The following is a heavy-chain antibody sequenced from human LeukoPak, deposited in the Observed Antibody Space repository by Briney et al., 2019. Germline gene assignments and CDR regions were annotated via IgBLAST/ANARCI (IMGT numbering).Heavy chain of an antibody. D-gene: IGHD2-2*01. V-gene: IGHV4-39*01. J-gene: IGHJ4*02. CDR3: ARHGHHQNYDY. CDR2: IDYSENT. Sequence: SETLSLTCTVSGGSISSSSYYWTWVRQPPGKGLEWIGSIDYSENTYYNPSLKSRVTISVDTSKSQFSLELNSATAADTAVYYCARHGHHQNYDYWGQGILVTVSS. CDR1: GGSISSSSYY.